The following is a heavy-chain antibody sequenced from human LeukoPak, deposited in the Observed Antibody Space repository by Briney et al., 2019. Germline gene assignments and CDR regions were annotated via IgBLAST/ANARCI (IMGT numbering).Heavy chain of an antibody. CDR1: GGSFSGYY. CDR3: ARNEASADYYYYMDV. CDR2: INHSGST. Sequence: SETLSLTCAVYGGSFSGYYWSWIRQPPGKGLEWIGEINHSGSTNYNPSLKSRVTISVDTSKNQFSLKLSSVTAADTAVYYCARNEASADYYYYMDVWGEGTTVTVSS. V-gene: IGHV4-34*01. D-gene: IGHD2-2*01. J-gene: IGHJ6*03.